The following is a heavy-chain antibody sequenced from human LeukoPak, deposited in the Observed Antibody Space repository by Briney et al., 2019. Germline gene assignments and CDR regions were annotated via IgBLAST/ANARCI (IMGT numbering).Heavy chain of an antibody. CDR3: ARGRGLLWFGELSVNWFDP. D-gene: IGHD3-10*01. V-gene: IGHV4-34*01. CDR1: GGSFSGYY. CDR2: INHSGST. J-gene: IGHJ5*02. Sequence: PSETLSLTCAVYGGSFSGYYWSWIRQPPGKGLEWIGEINHSGSTNYNPSLKSRVTISVDTSKNQFSLKLSSVTAADTAVYYCARGRGLLWFGELSVNWFDPWGQGTLVTVSS.